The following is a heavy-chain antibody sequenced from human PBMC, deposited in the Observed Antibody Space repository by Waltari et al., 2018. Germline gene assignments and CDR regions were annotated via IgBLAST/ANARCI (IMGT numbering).Heavy chain of an antibody. V-gene: IGHV3-73*01. CDR2: IKSKANNYAT. CDR1: GLVFSDSV. Sequence: EVQLVESGGALVPHGGSLKLACAASGLVFSDSVLLWVRQASGKGLEWVGRIKSKANNYATTYGASVKGRFTISRDDSHRTVYLQMNSLRTEDTAVYFCTSDTSRWDDYYHDYWGQGTLVTVSS. D-gene: IGHD1-1*01. CDR3: TSDTSRWDDYYHDY. J-gene: IGHJ4*02.